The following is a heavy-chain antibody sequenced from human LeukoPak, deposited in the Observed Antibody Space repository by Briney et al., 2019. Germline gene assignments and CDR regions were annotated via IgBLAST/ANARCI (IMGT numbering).Heavy chain of an antibody. CDR1: GGSISSYY. Sequence: PSETLSLTCTVSGGSISSYYWSWIRQPPGKGLEWIGYIYYSGSTNYNPSLKSRVTISVDTSKNQFSLKLSSVTAADTAVYYCARHRSTNWHSDAFDIWGQGTMVTVSS. CDR3: ARHRSTNWHSDAFDI. V-gene: IGHV4-59*08. D-gene: IGHD1-7*01. CDR2: IYYSGST. J-gene: IGHJ3*02.